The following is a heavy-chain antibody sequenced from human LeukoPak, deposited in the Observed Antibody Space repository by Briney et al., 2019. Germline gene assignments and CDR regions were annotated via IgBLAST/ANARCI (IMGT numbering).Heavy chain of an antibody. CDR2: INHSGST. J-gene: IGHJ6*03. D-gene: IGHD4-17*01. Sequence: PSETLSLTCAVYGGSFSGYYWSWIRQPPGKGLEWIGEINHSGSTNYNPSLKSRVTISVDTSKNQFSLKLSSVTAADTAVYYCARANGYGDYVSYMDVWGKGTTVTISS. CDR3: ARANGYGDYVSYMDV. CDR1: GGSFSGYY. V-gene: IGHV4-34*01.